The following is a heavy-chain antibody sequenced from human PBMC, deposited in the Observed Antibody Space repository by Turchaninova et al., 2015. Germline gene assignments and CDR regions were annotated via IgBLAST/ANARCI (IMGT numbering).Heavy chain of an antibody. CDR2: INHNGNS. J-gene: IGHJ3*02. CDR3: ARHIGMAVAAGGTHDAFDI. V-gene: IGHV4-34*01. Sequence: QVQLQQWGAGVLRPSETLSLTCTVYSGSFSGYYWHWILQPPGKGLEWIAEINHNGNSNYNPSLRSRVTISLDTSTNQLSLTLNSVTAADTAVYHCARHIGMAVAAGGTHDAFDIWGQGTMVAVSS. CDR1: SGSFSGYY. D-gene: IGHD6-19*01.